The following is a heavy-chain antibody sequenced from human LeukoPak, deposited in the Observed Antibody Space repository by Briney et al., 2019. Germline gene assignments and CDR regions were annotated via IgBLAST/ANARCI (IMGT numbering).Heavy chain of an antibody. CDR1: GYTFTGYY. CDR2: INPNSGGT. D-gene: IGHD3-3*01. V-gene: IGHV1-2*02. Sequence: GASVKVSCKASGYTFTGYYMHWVRQAPGQGLEWMRWINPNSGGTNYAQKFQGRVTMTRDTSISTAYMELSRLRSDDTAVYYCARDSYPVDFWSGNDYWGQGTLVTVSS. CDR3: ARDSYPVDFWSGNDY. J-gene: IGHJ4*02.